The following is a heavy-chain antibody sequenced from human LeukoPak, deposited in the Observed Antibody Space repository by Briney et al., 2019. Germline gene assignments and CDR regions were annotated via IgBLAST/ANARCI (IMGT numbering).Heavy chain of an antibody. V-gene: IGHV1-69*13. Sequence: SVKVSCKASGGTFSSYAISWVRQAPGQGLEWMGGIIPIFGTANYAQKFQGRVTITADESTSTAYMELGSLRSEDTAVYYCARGEDSNFWSGSFDYWGQGTLVTVSS. CDR1: GGTFSSYA. CDR2: IIPIFGTA. D-gene: IGHD3-3*01. J-gene: IGHJ4*02. CDR3: ARGEDSNFWSGSFDY.